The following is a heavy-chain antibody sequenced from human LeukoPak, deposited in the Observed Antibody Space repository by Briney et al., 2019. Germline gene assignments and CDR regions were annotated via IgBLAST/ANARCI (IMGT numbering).Heavy chain of an antibody. CDR1: GGSFSGYY. V-gene: IGHV4-34*01. D-gene: IGHD3-22*01. CDR3: ARALGYYDSSGRGAFDI. CDR2: INHSGST. J-gene: IGHJ3*02. Sequence: PSETLSLTCAVYGGSFSGYYWSWIRQPPGKGLEWIGEINHSGSTNYNPSLKSRVTISVDTSKNQFSLKLSSVTAADTAVYYCARALGYYDSSGRGAFDIWGQGTMVTVSS.